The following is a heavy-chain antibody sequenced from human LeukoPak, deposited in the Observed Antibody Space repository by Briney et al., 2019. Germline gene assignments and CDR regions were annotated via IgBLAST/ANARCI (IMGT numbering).Heavy chain of an antibody. V-gene: IGHV4-38-2*02. CDR2: IYHSGST. J-gene: IGHJ5*02. CDR1: GYSISSGYY. D-gene: IGHD1-7*01. CDR3: ARALSPTLELFS. Sequence: SETLSLTCTVSGYSISSGYYWGWIRQPPGKGLEWIGSIYHSGSTNYNPSLKSRVTISVDTSKNQFSLKLSSVTAADTAVYYCARALSPTLELFSWGQGTLVTVSS.